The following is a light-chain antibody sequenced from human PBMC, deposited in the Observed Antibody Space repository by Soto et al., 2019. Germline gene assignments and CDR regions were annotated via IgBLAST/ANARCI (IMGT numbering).Light chain of an antibody. J-gene: IGKJ1*01. CDR1: QSISSW. CDR3: QQYNSYPWT. V-gene: IGKV1-5*01. Sequence: DIQMTQSPSTLSASVGYRVTITCRASQSISSWLAWYQQKPGKAPKLLIYDASSLESGVPSRFSGSGSGTEYTLTISSLQPDDFATYYCQQYNSYPWTFGQGTKVEI. CDR2: DAS.